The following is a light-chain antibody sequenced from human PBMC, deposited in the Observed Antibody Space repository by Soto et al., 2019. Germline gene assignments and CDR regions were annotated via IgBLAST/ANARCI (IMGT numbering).Light chain of an antibody. V-gene: IGLV2-14*03. CDR1: SSDVGGENY. CDR3: AAWDDSLNGHVV. J-gene: IGLJ2*01. CDR2: DVS. Sequence: QSALTQPASVSGSPGQSITISCTGTSSDVGGENYVSWYQQHPGRAPKLMIYDVSNRPSGVPDRFSGSKSGTSASLAISGLQSEDEADYYCAAWDDSLNGHVVFGGGTKLTVL.